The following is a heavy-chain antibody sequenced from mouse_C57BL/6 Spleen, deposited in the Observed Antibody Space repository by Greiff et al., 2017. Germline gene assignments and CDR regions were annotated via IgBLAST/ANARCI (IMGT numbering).Heavy chain of an antibody. CDR3: ARKADGYYFDY. J-gene: IGHJ2*01. V-gene: IGHV1-52*01. CDR2: IDPSDSET. CDR1: GYTFTSYW. Sequence: VQLQQPGAELVRPGSSVKLSCKASGYTFTSYWMHWVKQRPIQGLEWIGNIDPSDSETHYNQKFKDKATLTVDKSSSTAYMQLSSLTSEDSAVYYCARKADGYYFDYCGQGTTLTVSS.